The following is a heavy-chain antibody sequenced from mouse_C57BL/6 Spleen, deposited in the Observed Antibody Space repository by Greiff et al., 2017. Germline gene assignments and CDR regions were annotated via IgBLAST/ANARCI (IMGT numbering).Heavy chain of an antibody. CDR1: GYPFTDYE. CDR2: IDPENGGT. Sequence: VQLQQSGAELVRPGASVTLSCTASGYPFTDYEMHWVKQTPVHGLEWIGAIDPENGGTASNQKFKGKAILTADKSSSTAYRELRSLTSEDSAVYYCTRNYGYYFDYWGQGTTLTVSS. J-gene: IGHJ2*01. D-gene: IGHD2-2*01. CDR3: TRNYGYYFDY. V-gene: IGHV1-15*01.